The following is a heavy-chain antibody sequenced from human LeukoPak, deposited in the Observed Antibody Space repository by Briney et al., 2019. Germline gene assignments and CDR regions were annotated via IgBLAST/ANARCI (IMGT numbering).Heavy chain of an antibody. CDR2: IIPIFGTA. V-gene: IGHV1-69*13. J-gene: IGHJ6*02. D-gene: IGHD1-7*01. CDR3: ARGTSVPFYYYYYGMDV. CDR1: GGTFSSYA. Sequence: ASVKVSCKASGGTFSSYAISWVRQAPGQGLEWMGGIIPIFGTANYAQKFQGRVTITADESTSTAYMELSSLRSEDTAVYYCARGTSVPFYYYYYGMDVWGQGTTVTVSS.